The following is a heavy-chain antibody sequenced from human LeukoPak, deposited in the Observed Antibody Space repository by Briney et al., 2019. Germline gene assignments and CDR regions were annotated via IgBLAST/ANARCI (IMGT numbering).Heavy chain of an antibody. Sequence: SETLSLSCAVYGGSFSNYYWSWISQPPEKGLEWIGEINDSGRTNYNPSLMSRVTVSVDTSKNQFSLRLTSVTATDTAVYYCARRWNYGRNYYLDVWGNGATVSVSS. V-gene: IGHV4-34*01. CDR2: INDSGRT. D-gene: IGHD1-7*01. CDR3: ARRWNYGRNYYLDV. CDR1: GGSFSNYY. J-gene: IGHJ6*03.